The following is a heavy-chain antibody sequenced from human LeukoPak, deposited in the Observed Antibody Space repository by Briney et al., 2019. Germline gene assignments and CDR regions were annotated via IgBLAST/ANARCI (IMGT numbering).Heavy chain of an antibody. Sequence: PGGSLRLSCAASGFTVSSNYMSWVRQAPGKGLEWVSVIYSGGSTYYADSVKGRFTISRDNSKNTLHLQMNSLRAEDTAVYYCARDTWGYFDLWGRGTQVTVSS. CDR3: ARDTWGYFDL. CDR1: GFTVSSNY. V-gene: IGHV3-53*01. D-gene: IGHD7-27*01. J-gene: IGHJ2*01. CDR2: IYSGGST.